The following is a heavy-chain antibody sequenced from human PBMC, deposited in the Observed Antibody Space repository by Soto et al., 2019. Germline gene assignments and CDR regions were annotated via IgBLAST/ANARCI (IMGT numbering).Heavy chain of an antibody. V-gene: IGHV1-8*01. Sequence: ASVKVSCKASGYTFTSYDINWVRQATGQGLEWMGWMNPNSGNTGYAQKFQGRVTKTRNTSISTAYMELSSLRSEDTAVYYCARGPDYYGSGSRREFWFDPWGQGTLVTVSS. CDR1: GYTFTSYD. CDR3: ARGPDYYGSGSRREFWFDP. CDR2: MNPNSGNT. D-gene: IGHD3-10*01. J-gene: IGHJ5*02.